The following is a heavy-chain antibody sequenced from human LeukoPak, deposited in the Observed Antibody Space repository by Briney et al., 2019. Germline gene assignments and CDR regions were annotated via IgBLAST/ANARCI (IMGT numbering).Heavy chain of an antibody. D-gene: IGHD6-13*01. J-gene: IGHJ6*03. Sequence: GASVKVSCEASGGTFSSYAISWVRQAPGQGLEWMGGIIPIFGTANYAQKFQGRVTITADESTSTAYMELSSLRSEDTAVYYCARDGGAAYYYYYYMDVWGKGTTVTVSS. CDR2: IIPIFGTA. CDR3: ARDGGAAYYYYYYMDV. CDR1: GGTFSSYA. V-gene: IGHV1-69*13.